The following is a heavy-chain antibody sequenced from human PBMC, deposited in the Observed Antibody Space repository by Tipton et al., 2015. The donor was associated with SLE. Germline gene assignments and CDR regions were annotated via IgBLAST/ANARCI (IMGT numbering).Heavy chain of an antibody. J-gene: IGHJ6*02. CDR1: GGSISSGSYY. V-gene: IGHV4-61*01. CDR2: IYYSGST. D-gene: IGHD3-10*01. CDR3: ARYAQGGFGELLLPLLGSAYGMDV. Sequence: TLSLTCTVSGGSISSGSYYWSWIRQPPGKGLEWIGYIYYSGSTNYNPSLKSRVTISVDTSKNQFSLKLSSVTAAGTAVYYCARYAQGGFGELLLPLLGSAYGMDVWGQGTTVTVSS.